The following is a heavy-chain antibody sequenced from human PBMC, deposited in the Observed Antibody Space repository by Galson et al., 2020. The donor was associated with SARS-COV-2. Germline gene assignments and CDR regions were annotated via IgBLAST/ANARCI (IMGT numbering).Heavy chain of an antibody. V-gene: IGHV1-18*01. CDR1: GYTFTSYG. CDR2: ISAYNGNT. J-gene: IGHJ4*02. Sequence: ASVKVSCKASGYTFTSYGISWVRQAPGQGLEWMGWISAYNGNTNYAQKLQGRVTMTTDTSTSTAYMELRSLRSDDTAVYYCARVGNVGDSSGYYYLYFDYWGQGTLVTVSS. CDR3: ARVGNVGDSSGYYYLYFDY. D-gene: IGHD3-22*01.